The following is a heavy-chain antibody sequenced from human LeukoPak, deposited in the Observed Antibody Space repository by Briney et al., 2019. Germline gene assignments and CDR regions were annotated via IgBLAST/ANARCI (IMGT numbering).Heavy chain of an antibody. J-gene: IGHJ6*03. CDR1: GGSIKSYY. Sequence: SETLSLTCTVSGGSIKSYYWSWIRQPPGKGLEWIGYIYDSGSTNYNPSLKSRVTISLDAAKDQFSLRLSSVTAADTALYYCARVRWLNAYYHYYYMAVWGKGTTVTVSS. CDR2: IYDSGST. D-gene: IGHD3-22*01. V-gene: IGHV4-59*01. CDR3: ARVRWLNAYYHYYYMAV.